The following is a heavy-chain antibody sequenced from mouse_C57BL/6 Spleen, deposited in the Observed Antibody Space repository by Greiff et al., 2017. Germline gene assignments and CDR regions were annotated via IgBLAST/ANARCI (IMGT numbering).Heavy chain of an antibody. D-gene: IGHD3-2*02. CDR1: GYSITSGYY. CDR2: ISYDGSN. Sequence: ESGPGLVKPSQSLSLTCSVTGYSITSGYYWNRIRQFPGNKLEWMGYISYDGSNNYNPSLKNRISITRDTSKNQFFLKLNSVTTEDTATYYCARGRSSGYGSMDYWGQGTSVTVSS. J-gene: IGHJ4*01. CDR3: ARGRSSGYGSMDY. V-gene: IGHV3-6*01.